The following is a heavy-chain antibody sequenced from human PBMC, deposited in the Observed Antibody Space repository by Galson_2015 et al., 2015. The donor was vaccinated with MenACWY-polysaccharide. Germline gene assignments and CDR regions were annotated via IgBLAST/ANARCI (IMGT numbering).Heavy chain of an antibody. CDR3: VKKQKTAYEMDV. V-gene: IGHV3-23*01. CDR1: GFTLNNYA. CDR2: MSGSGGTT. Sequence: SLRLSCAASGFTLNNYAMSWVRQAPAKGLEWVSAMSGSGGTTYHADSVKGRFTISRDNSKNTLSLQMNSLRAEDMAVYYFVKKQKTAYEMDVWGQGTTVTVS. D-gene: IGHD2-21*01. J-gene: IGHJ6*02.